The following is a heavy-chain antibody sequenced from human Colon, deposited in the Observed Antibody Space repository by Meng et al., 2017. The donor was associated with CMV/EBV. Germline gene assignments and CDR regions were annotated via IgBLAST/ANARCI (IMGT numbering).Heavy chain of an antibody. D-gene: IGHD2-2*01. Sequence: QITLKESGPTPVKPTQTLTLSCTFSGFSLNTYEVGVGWFRQPPGKAPEWLALIYWDDDKRYRSSLGNRLTLTHDASKNQVVLTMTDMDPVDADTYYCAHKSLPAAFFDYWSQGTLVTVSS. J-gene: IGHJ4*02. CDR3: AHKSLPAAFFDY. CDR2: IYWDDDK. V-gene: IGHV2-5*02. CDR1: GFSLNTYEVG.